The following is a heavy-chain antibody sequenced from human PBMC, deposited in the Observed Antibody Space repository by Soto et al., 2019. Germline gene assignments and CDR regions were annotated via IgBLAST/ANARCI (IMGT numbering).Heavy chain of an antibody. CDR3: ARQVLGTGYSSGCSSESSYYYRMYV. CDR1: GGTFSSYA. CDR2: IIPIFGTA. D-gene: IGHD6-19*01. J-gene: IGHJ6*02. V-gene: IGHV1-69*13. Sequence: GASVKVSCKASGGTFSSYAISWVRQAPGQGLEWMGGIIPIFGTANYAQKFQGRVTITADESTSTAYMELSSLRSEDTAVYYCARQVLGTGYSSGCSSESSYYYRMYVWGQGTTVPGSS.